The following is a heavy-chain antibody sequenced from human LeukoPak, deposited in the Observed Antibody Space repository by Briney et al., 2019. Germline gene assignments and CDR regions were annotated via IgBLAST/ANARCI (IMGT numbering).Heavy chain of an antibody. CDR1: GGSISSYY. V-gene: IGHV4-59*08. Sequence: SETLSLTCTVSGGSISSYYWSWIRQPPGKGLEWIGYIYYSGSTNYNPSLKSRVTIPVDTSKNQFSLKLSSVTAADTAVYYCARLLSFAAVDAFDIWGQGTMVTVSS. CDR2: IYYSGST. CDR3: ARLLSFAAVDAFDI. J-gene: IGHJ3*02. D-gene: IGHD2/OR15-2a*01.